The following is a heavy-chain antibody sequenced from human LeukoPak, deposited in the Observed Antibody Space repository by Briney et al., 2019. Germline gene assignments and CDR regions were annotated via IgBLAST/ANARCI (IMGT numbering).Heavy chain of an antibody. V-gene: IGHV4-4*07. D-gene: IGHD4-17*01. CDR2: ISSSGST. CDR1: GGSISRYY. J-gene: IGHJ4*02. Sequence: SETLSLTCTVSGGSISRYYWSWTRQPAGKGLEWIGRISSSGSTNYNASLKSRVTMSVDTSKNQLSLKLNSVTAADTAVYYCARHYYGDYYFDYWSQGTLVTVSS. CDR3: ARHYYGDYYFDY.